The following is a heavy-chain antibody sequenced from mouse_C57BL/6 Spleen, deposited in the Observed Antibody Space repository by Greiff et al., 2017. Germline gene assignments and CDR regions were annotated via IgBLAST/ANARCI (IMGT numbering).Heavy chain of an antibody. Sequence: QVQLQQSGAELVRPGASVKLSCKASGYTFTDYYLHWVKQRPGQGLEWIARIYPGRGNTYYNEKFKGKATLTAAKSSDTAYMQLSSLTSEDSAVYFCARGGYYGSSYWYIDVWGTGTTVTGTS. D-gene: IGHD1-1*01. J-gene: IGHJ1*03. V-gene: IGHV1-76*01. CDR2: IYPGRGNT. CDR3: ARGGYYGSSYWYIDV. CDR1: GYTFTDYY.